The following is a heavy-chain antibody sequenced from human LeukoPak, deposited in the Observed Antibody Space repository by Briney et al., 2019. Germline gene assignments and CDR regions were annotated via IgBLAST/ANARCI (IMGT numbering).Heavy chain of an antibody. J-gene: IGHJ4*02. CDR2: ISSSSSTI. CDR1: GFTFSSYS. V-gene: IGHV3-48*01. D-gene: IGHD4-17*01. Sequence: PGGSLRLSCAASGFTFSSYSMNWVRQAPGKGLEWVSYISSSSSTIYYADSVKGRFTISRDNAKNSLYLQMNSLRAEDTAVYYCARDSGRRYGDYEDYFDYWGQGTLVTVSS. CDR3: ARDSGRRYGDYEDYFDY.